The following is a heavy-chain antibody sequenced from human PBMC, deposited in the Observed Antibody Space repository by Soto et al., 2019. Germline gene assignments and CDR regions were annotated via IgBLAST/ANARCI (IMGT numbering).Heavy chain of an antibody. Sequence: PSETLSLTCAVSSASISSRKWWSWVRQSPERGLEWVGEIYHSGSTNYNPSLKSRVTISVDTSKNQFSLKLSSVTAADTAVYYCARGPPRRPAAIDNWFDPWGQGTLVTVS. D-gene: IGHD2-2*01. CDR3: ARGPPRRPAAIDNWFDP. V-gene: IGHV4-4*02. J-gene: IGHJ5*02. CDR1: SASISSRKW. CDR2: IYHSGST.